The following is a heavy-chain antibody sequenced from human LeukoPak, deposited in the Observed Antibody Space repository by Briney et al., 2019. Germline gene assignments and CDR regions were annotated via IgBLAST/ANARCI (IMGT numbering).Heavy chain of an antibody. D-gene: IGHD5-18*01. Sequence: ASVKVSCKASGYTFTSYDINWVRQATGQGLEWMGWMNPNSGNTGYAQKFQGRVTITRNTSISTAYMELSSLRSEDTAVYYCARDNYLVGYSYGTYYYYMDVWGKGTTVTLSS. CDR3: ARDNYLVGYSYGTYYYYMDV. J-gene: IGHJ6*03. V-gene: IGHV1-8*03. CDR1: GYTFTSYD. CDR2: MNPNSGNT.